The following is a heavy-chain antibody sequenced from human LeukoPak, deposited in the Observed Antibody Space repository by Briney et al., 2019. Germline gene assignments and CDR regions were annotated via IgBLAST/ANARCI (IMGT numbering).Heavy chain of an antibody. D-gene: IGHD1-26*01. CDR2: ISSSGSTI. CDR1: GFTFDDYG. Sequence: GGSLRLSCAASGFTFDDYGMSWVRQAPGKGLEWVSYISSSGSTIYYADSVKGRFTISRDNAKNSLYLQMNSLRAEDTAVYYCAREGGASYARYDAFDIWGQGTMVTVSS. J-gene: IGHJ3*02. CDR3: AREGGASYARYDAFDI. V-gene: IGHV3-11*01.